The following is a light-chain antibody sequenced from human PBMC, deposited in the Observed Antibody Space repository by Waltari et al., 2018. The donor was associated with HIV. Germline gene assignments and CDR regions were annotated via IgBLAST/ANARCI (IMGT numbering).Light chain of an antibody. CDR3: SSYAGSNWV. CDR2: EVI. V-gene: IGLV2-8*01. CDR1: SSDVGGYNS. J-gene: IGLJ3*02. Sequence: QSALTQPPSASGSPGQSVTISCTGTSSDVGGYNSVSWYQQHPGKDPKYIIYEVIKGPSGVPDRFSGSKSGNTASLTVSGLQAEDEADYYCSSYAGSNWVFGGGTKLTVL.